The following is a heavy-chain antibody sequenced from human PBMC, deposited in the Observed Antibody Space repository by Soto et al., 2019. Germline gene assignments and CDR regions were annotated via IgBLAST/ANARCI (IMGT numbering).Heavy chain of an antibody. D-gene: IGHD2-15*01. V-gene: IGHV4-31*03. CDR3: ARASGHCSVGSCYGGWFDP. Sequence: SETLSLTCTVSGGSIGSGGYYWSWIRQLPGKGLEWIGYIYYSGSTYYNPSLKSRVTISVDTSRNQFSLKLSSVTAADTAVYYCARASGHCSVGSCYGGWFDPWGQGTLVTVSS. CDR1: GGSIGSGGYY. CDR2: IYYSGST. J-gene: IGHJ5*02.